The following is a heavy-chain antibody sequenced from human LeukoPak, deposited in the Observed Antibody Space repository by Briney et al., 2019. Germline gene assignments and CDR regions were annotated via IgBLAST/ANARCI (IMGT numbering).Heavy chain of an antibody. CDR3: ARGDTSSSWYPDYYYYYMDV. CDR2: MNPNSGNT. CDR1: GYTFTSYD. V-gene: IGHV1-8*01. Sequence: ASVTVSFKASGYTFTSYDINWVRQATGQGLEWMGWMNPNSGNTGYAQKFQGRVTMTRNTSMSTAYMELSSLRSEDTAVYYCARGDTSSSWYPDYYYYYMDVWGKGTTVTVSS. J-gene: IGHJ6*03. D-gene: IGHD6-13*01.